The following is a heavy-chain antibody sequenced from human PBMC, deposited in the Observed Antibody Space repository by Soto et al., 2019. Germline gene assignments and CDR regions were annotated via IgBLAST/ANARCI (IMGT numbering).Heavy chain of an antibody. D-gene: IGHD5-12*01. V-gene: IGHV4-34*01. CDR1: GGSFSGYY. Sequence: SETLSLTCAVYGGSFSGYYWSWIRQPPGKGLEWIGEINHSGSTNYNPSLKSRVTISVDTSKNQFSLKLSSVTAADTAVYYCARTMVATSGWFDPWGQGTLVTVS. CDR3: ARTMVATSGWFDP. J-gene: IGHJ5*02. CDR2: INHSGST.